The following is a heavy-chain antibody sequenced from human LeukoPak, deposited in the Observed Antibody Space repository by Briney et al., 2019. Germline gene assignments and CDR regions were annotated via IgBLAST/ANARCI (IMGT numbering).Heavy chain of an antibody. Sequence: PGGSLRLSCAASGFTFSSYVMSWVRQAPGKGLEWVSAITSGGSTYYADSVKGRFTISRDNSKNTLYLQMNSLRAEDTAVYYCAKAYYYDSSGSYYFDYWGQGTLVTVSS. CDR3: AKAYYYDSSGSYYFDY. CDR1: GFTFSSYV. CDR2: ITSGGST. D-gene: IGHD3-22*01. J-gene: IGHJ4*02. V-gene: IGHV3-23*01.